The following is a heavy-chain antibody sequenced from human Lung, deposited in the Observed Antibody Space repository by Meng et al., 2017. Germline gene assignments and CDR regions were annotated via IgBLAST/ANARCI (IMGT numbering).Heavy chain of an antibody. D-gene: IGHD3-22*01. V-gene: IGHV2-5*02. Sequence: SGPTLAKPTQTLTLTCTFSGFSLSTSGVGVGWIRQPPGKALEWLALIYWDDDKRYSPSLKSRLTITKDTSKNQVVLTMTNMDPVDTATYYCAHSLKIRNYYDSSATFQHWGQGTLVTVSS. CDR1: GFSLSTSGVG. CDR2: IYWDDDK. CDR3: AHSLKIRNYYDSSATFQH. J-gene: IGHJ1*01.